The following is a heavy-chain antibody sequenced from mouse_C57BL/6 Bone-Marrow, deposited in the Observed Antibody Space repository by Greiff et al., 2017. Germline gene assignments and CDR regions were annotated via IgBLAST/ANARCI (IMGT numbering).Heavy chain of an antibody. V-gene: IGHV1-59*01. CDR2: IDPSDRST. J-gene: IGHJ2*01. D-gene: IGHD1-1*01. Sequence: QVQLQQPVAELVRPGTSVKLSCKASGYTFTSYWLHWVKQRPGQGLEWIGVIDPSDRSTNYNQQFKGKATLTVDPSSSTAYMQLSSLTSEDAAVYYCARWRHYYGSSIDYWGQGTTLTVSS. CDR1: GYTFTSYW. CDR3: ARWRHYYGSSIDY.